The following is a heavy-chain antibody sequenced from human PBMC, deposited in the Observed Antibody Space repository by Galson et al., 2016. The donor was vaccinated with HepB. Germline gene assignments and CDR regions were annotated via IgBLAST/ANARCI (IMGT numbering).Heavy chain of an antibody. Sequence: SLRLSCAASGFTFSNHVIHWVRQAPGKGLEWVAMISYDGSNKYHADSVKGRFTISRDNFKNTLYLQMNSLGHEDTAVYYCARDYYGNSNFATGMDVWGQGTTVTVAS. CDR2: ISYDGSNK. V-gene: IGHV3-30-3*01. CDR1: GFTFSNHV. D-gene: IGHD2-15*01. J-gene: IGHJ6*02. CDR3: ARDYYGNSNFATGMDV.